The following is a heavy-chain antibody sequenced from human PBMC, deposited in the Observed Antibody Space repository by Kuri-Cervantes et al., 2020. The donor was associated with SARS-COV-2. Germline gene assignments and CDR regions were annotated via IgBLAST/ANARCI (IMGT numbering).Heavy chain of an antibody. D-gene: IGHD5-18*01. V-gene: IGHV4-59*08. CDR2: FFYSGST. CDR1: GGSISSYY. CDR3: ARGTGYSYGYGYFDY. J-gene: IGHJ4*02. Sequence: SETLSLTCNVVGGSISSYYWSWIRQPPGKGLEWIGYFFYSGSTRYSPFLKRRVTISVDTSKNQFSLKLSSVTAADTAVYYCARGTGYSYGYGYFDYWGQGTLVTVSS.